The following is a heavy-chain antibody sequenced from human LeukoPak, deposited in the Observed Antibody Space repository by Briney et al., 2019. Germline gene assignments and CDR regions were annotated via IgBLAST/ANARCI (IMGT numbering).Heavy chain of an antibody. J-gene: IGHJ4*02. D-gene: IGHD3-22*01. V-gene: IGHV4-39*01. CDR3: ARHGDYYDSSGPLDY. CDR2: TYYSGST. CDR1: GGSISSSSYY. Sequence: KPSETLSLTCTVSGGSISSSSYYWGWIRQPPGKGLEWIGSTYYSGSTYYNPSLKSRVTISIDTSKNQFSLKLSSVTAADTAVYYCARHGDYYDSSGPLDYWGQGTLVTVSS.